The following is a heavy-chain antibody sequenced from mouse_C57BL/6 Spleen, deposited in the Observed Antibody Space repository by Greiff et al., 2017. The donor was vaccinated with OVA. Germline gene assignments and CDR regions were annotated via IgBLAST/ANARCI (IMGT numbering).Heavy chain of an antibody. J-gene: IGHJ1*03. CDR3: AMELDYYGNGHWWFDV. CDR1: GYTFTSYW. V-gene: IGHV1-52*01. D-gene: IGHD1-1*01. CDR2: IDPSDSET. Sequence: QVQLQQPGAELVRPGSSVKLSCKASGYTFTSYWMHWVKQRPIQGLEWIGNIDPSDSETHYNQKFKDKATLTVDKSSSTAYMQLSSLTSEDSAVYYCAMELDYYGNGHWWFDVWGTGTTVTVSS.